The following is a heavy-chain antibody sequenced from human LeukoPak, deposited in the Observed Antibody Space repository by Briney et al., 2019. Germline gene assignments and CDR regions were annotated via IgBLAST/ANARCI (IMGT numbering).Heavy chain of an antibody. J-gene: IGHJ5*02. D-gene: IGHD2-2*01. CDR1: GYTFTGYY. Sequence: ASVKVSCNASGYTFTGYYMHWVRQAPGQGLEWMGSINPNSGGTNYAQKFQGRVAMTRDTSISTAYMELSRLRSDDTAVYYCARARPGVEPATVNWFDPWGQGTLVTVSS. CDR3: ARARPGVEPATVNWFDP. CDR2: INPNSGGT. V-gene: IGHV1-2*02.